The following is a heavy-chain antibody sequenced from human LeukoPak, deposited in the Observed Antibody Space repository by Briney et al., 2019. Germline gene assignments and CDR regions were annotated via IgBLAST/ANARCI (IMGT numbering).Heavy chain of an antibody. D-gene: IGHD4-23*01. CDR2: ISWNSGSI. CDR1: GFTFHDYA. Sequence: GGSLRLSCAASGFTFHDYAMHWVRQAPGKGLEWVSGISWNSGSIGYADSVKGRFTISRDNAKNSLYLQMNSLRVEDTALYYCARVRSVGGNPHAFNIWGQGTMVTVSS. CDR3: ARVRSVGGNPHAFNI. J-gene: IGHJ3*02. V-gene: IGHV3-9*01.